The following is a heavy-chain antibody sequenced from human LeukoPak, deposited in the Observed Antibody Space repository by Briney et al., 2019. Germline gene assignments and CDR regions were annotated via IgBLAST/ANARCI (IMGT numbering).Heavy chain of an antibody. D-gene: IGHD3-10*01. CDR2: IYHSGST. J-gene: IGHJ3*02. CDR3: ARESLGFGELLKKNDAFDI. V-gene: IGHV4-4*02. CDR1: GGSISSSNW. Sequence: SETLSLTCAVSGGSISSSNWWSWVRQPPGKGLEWIGEIYHSGSTNYNPSLKSRVTISVDKSKNQFSLKLSSVTAADTAVYYCARESLGFGELLKKNDAFDIWGQGTMVTVSS.